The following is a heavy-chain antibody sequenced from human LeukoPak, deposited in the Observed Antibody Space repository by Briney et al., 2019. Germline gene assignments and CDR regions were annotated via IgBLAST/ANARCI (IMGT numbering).Heavy chain of an antibody. J-gene: IGHJ4*02. D-gene: IGHD2-15*01. CDR2: INTNTGNP. CDR1: GYTFSSYA. Sequence: ASVKVSCKASGYTFSSYAMNWVRQAPGQGLQWMGWINTNTGNPTYAQGFTGRFVFSLDTSVSTAYLQISSLKAEDTAVYYCARDRSDLGYCSGGSCYGPNDYWGQGTLVTVSS. CDR3: ARDRSDLGYCSGGSCYGPNDY. V-gene: IGHV7-4-1*02.